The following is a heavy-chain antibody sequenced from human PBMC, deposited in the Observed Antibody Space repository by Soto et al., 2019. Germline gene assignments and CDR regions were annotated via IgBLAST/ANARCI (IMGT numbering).Heavy chain of an antibody. J-gene: IGHJ6*02. CDR3: ARDQLLWTNYYYGMDV. Sequence: SETLSLTCAVSGGSISSSNWWSWVRQPPGKGLEWIGEIYHSGSTNYNPSLKSRVTISVDKSKNQFSLKLSSVTAADTAVYYCARDQLLWTNYYYGMDVWGQGTTVTVSS. V-gene: IGHV4-4*02. D-gene: IGHD2-21*01. CDR1: GGSISSSNW. CDR2: IYHSGST.